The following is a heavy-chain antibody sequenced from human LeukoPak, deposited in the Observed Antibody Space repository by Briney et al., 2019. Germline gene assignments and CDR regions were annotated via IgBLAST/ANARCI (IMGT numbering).Heavy chain of an antibody. CDR3: ARTLLGGSSSFQGNYFDY. CDR1: GGSTSSYY. D-gene: IGHD6-13*01. Sequence: SETLSLTCTVSGGSTSSYYWSWIRQPPGKGLEWIGYIYYSGSTNYNPSLKSRVTISVDTSKNQFSLKLSSVTAADTAVYYCARTLLGGSSSFQGNYFDYWGQGTLVTVSS. CDR2: IYYSGST. J-gene: IGHJ4*02. V-gene: IGHV4-59*01.